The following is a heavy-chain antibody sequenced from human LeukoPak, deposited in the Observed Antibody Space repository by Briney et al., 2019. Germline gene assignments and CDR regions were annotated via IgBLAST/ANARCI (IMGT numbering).Heavy chain of an antibody. CDR1: GFTFSTYA. V-gene: IGHV3-48*01. Sequence: GGSLRLSCAASGFTFSTYAMNWVRQAPGKGLEWVSYISSSSNTIYYADSVQGRFTISRDNANNSLYPQMNSLRAEDTAVYYCARDGYDFWSGYPTTVDFWGQGTLVTVSS. CDR2: ISSSSNTI. D-gene: IGHD3-3*01. CDR3: ARDGYDFWSGYPTTVDF. J-gene: IGHJ4*02.